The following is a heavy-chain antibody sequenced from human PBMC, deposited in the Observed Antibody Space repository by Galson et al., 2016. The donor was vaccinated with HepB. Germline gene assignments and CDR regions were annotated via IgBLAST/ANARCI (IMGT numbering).Heavy chain of an antibody. CDR2: IIPVFGTP. CDR3: ARVGYCIGNACTRGAFDI. V-gene: IGHV1-69*13. J-gene: IGHJ3*02. Sequence: SVKVSCKASGGSVNTYAITWVRQAPGQGLDWMGGIIPVFGTPKYAQKFQDRVTITADVSTNTAFMELRSLRSEDTAVYYCARVGYCIGNACTRGAFDIWGQGTVVTVSS. CDR1: GGSVNTYA. D-gene: IGHD2-15*01.